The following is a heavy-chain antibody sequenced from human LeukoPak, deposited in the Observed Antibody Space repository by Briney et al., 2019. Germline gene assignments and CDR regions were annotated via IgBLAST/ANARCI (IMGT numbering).Heavy chain of an antibody. CDR1: GGSFSGYY. V-gene: IGHV4-34*01. J-gene: IGHJ4*02. CDR3: ARARTPTGRLFAY. CDR2: INHSGST. Sequence: TSETLSLTCAVYGGSFSGYYWSWIRQPPGKGLEWIGEINHSGSTNYNPSLKSRVTISVDTSKNQFSLKLSSVTAADTAVYYCARARTPTGRLFAYWGQGTLVTVSS. D-gene: IGHD1-1*01.